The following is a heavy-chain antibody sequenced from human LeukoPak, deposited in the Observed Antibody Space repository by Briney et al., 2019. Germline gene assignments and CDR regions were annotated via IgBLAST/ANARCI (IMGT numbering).Heavy chain of an antibody. Sequence: GGSLRLSCAASRFTFSNYVMHWVRQAPGKGLEWVAVISYDGSDKYYADSVKGRFTISRDNSKNTLYLQMSSLRAEDAAVYYCAKAPVTTCSGAYCYPFDYWGQGTLVTVSS. J-gene: IGHJ4*02. CDR3: AKAPVTTCSGAYCYPFDY. V-gene: IGHV3-30*18. CDR1: RFTFSNYV. D-gene: IGHD2-21*01. CDR2: ISYDGSDK.